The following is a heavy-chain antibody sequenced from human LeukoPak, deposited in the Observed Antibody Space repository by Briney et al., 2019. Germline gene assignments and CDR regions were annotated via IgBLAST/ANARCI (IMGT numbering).Heavy chain of an antibody. CDR1: GFTFGTYG. D-gene: IGHD7-27*01. J-gene: IGHJ2*01. CDR2: ITGSSTWT. CDR3: ARELVSLGTGYFDL. V-gene: IGHV3-23*01. Sequence: GGSLTLSCEASGFTFGTYGMTWVRQAPGKGLEWVSGITGSSTWTYYADSVRGRFTISRDNSKNTLHLQMNNLTADDTAIYYCARELVSLGTGYFDLWGRGTLVTVSS.